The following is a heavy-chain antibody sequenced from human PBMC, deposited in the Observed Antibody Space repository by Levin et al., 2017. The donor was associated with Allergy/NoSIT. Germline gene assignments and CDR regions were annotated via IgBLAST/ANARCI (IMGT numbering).Heavy chain of an antibody. J-gene: IGHJ4*02. Sequence: ASVKVSCKVSGYTLTELSMHWVRQAPGKGLEWMGGFDPEDGETIYAQKFQGRVTMTEDTSTDTAYMELSSLRSEDTAVYYCATSSKGLRYFGATDYWGQGTLVTVSS. D-gene: IGHD3-9*01. V-gene: IGHV1-24*01. CDR2: FDPEDGET. CDR3: ATSSKGLRYFGATDY. CDR1: GYTLTELS.